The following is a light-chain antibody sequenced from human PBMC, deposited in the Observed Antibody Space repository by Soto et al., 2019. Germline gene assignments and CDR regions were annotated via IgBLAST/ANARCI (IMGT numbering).Light chain of an antibody. CDR1: SSDVGGYNY. Sequence: QSALTQPPSASGSPGQSVTISCTGTSSDVGGYNYVSWYQQHPGKAPKLMIYEVTKRPSGVPDRFSGSKSGNTASLTVSGLQAEDEADYYCSSYAGSTIFLFRGGTKLTVL. J-gene: IGLJ2*01. CDR3: SSYAGSTIFL. V-gene: IGLV2-8*01. CDR2: EVT.